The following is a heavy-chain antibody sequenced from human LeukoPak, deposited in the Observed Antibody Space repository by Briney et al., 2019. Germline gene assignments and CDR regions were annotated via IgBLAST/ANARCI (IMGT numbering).Heavy chain of an antibody. CDR2: IIPIFGTA. J-gene: IGHJ4*02. CDR1: GGTFSSYA. V-gene: IGHV1-69*05. Sequence: SVKVSCKASGGTFSSYAISWVRQAPGQGLEWMGRIIPIFGTANYAQKFQGRVTITTDESTSTAYMELSSLRSEDTAVYYCARELEGTATTWDYWGQGTLVTVSS. CDR3: ARELEGTATTWDY. D-gene: IGHD4-17*01.